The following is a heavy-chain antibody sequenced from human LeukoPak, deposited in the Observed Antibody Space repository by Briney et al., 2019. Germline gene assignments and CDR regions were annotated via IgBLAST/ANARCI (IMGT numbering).Heavy chain of an antibody. CDR2: ISGSGDST. J-gene: IGHJ4*02. CDR3: AKGGGSGWPPFDY. CDR1: GFTFSSYA. V-gene: IGHV3-23*01. Sequence: HPGGSLRLSCAASGFTFSSYAMSWVRQAPGKGLEWVSTISGSGDSTYCADSVKGRFTISRDNSKNTLYLQMNSLRAEDTAVYYCAKGGGSGWPPFDYWGQGTLVTVSS. D-gene: IGHD6-19*01.